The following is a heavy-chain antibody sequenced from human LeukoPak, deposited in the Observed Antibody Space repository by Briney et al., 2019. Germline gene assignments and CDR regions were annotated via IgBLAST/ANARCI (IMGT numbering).Heavy chain of an antibody. D-gene: IGHD3-22*01. Sequence: PGGSLRLSCAASGFTFSSYWMSWVRQAPGKGLEWVANIKQDGSEKYYVDSVKGRFTISRDNAKNSLYLQMNSLRAEDTAVYYCARGSYYDSSGYYYSGYWGQGTLVTVSS. CDR1: GFTFSSYW. CDR2: IKQDGSEK. CDR3: ARGSYYDSSGYYYSGY. V-gene: IGHV3-7*01. J-gene: IGHJ4*02.